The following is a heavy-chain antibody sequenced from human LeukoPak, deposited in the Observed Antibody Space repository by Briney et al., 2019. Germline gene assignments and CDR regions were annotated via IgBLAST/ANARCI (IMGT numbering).Heavy chain of an antibody. D-gene: IGHD4-17*01. Sequence: SGGSLRLSCAASGFTFSSYAMTWVRQAPGKGLEWVSAISGSGGITNYADSVKGRFTISRDNSKNTLYLQMNSLRAMDTAVYYCAKASFGDYDGAFDIWGQGTMVTVSS. CDR3: AKASFGDYDGAFDI. V-gene: IGHV3-23*01. J-gene: IGHJ3*02. CDR2: ISGSGGIT. CDR1: GFTFSSYA.